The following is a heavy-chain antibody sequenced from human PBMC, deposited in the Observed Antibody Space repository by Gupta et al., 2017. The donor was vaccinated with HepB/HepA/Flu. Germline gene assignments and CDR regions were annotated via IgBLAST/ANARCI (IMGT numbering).Heavy chain of an antibody. CDR1: GDCIRSGNW. V-gene: IGHV4-4*02. Sequence: QVQLQESGPGLVKPSGTLSLTCAVSGDCIRSGNWWTWVRQAPGKGLEWIGEINHSGTTTYNPSLKSRVTMSVDTSTNHFSLKVTSVTAADTAMYYCSTRWPLDYWGQGALVTVSS. CDR3: STRWPLDY. J-gene: IGHJ4*02. D-gene: IGHD2-15*01. CDR2: INHSGTT.